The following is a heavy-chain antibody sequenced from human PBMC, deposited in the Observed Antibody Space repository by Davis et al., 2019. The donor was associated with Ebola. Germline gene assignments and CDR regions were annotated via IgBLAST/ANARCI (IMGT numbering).Heavy chain of an antibody. CDR3: AKDTLAAAGAFDY. CDR1: GFTFDDYA. CDR2: ISWNSGSI. J-gene: IGHJ4*02. D-gene: IGHD6-13*01. Sequence: SLKISCAASGFTFDDYAMHWVRQAPGKGLEWVSGISWNSGSIGYADSVKGRFTISRDNAKNSLYLQMNSLRAEDTALYYCAKDTLAAAGAFDYWGQGTLVTVSS. V-gene: IGHV3-9*01.